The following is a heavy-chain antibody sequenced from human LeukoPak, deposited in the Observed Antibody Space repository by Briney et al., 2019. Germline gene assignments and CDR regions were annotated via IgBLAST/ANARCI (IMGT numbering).Heavy chain of an antibody. CDR2: IYYSGST. Sequence: SETLSLTCTVSGGSISSGGYYWSWIRQHPGKGLEWIGYIYYSGSTYYNPSLKSRVTISVDTSKNQFSLKLSSVTAADTAVYYCARDGLGSSGFDSWGQGTLVTVSS. CDR3: ARDGLGSSGFDS. D-gene: IGHD6-6*01. J-gene: IGHJ4*02. CDR1: GGSISSGGYY. V-gene: IGHV4-31*03.